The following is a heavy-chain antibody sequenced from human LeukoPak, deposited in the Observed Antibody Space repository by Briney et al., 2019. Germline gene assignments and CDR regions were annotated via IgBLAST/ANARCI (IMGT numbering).Heavy chain of an antibody. J-gene: IGHJ4*02. CDR2: IYSGGST. V-gene: IGHV3-66*01. D-gene: IGHD3-22*01. CDR1: GFTVSSNY. Sequence: GGSLRLSCAASGFTVSSNYMSWVRQAPGKGLEWVSVIYSGGSTYYADSVKGRFTISRDNSKNTLYLQMNSLRAEDTAVYYCARGTFRAYYYDSSGYRDWGQGTLVTVSS. CDR3: ARGTFRAYYYDSSGYRD.